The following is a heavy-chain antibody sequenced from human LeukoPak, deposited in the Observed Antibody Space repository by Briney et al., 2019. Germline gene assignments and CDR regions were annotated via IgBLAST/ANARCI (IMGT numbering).Heavy chain of an antibody. CDR2: ISAYNGNT. V-gene: IGHV1-18*01. CDR1: GYTFTSYG. CDR3: ARVRKKLGNSYWYFDL. J-gene: IGHJ2*01. Sequence: GASVKVSCKASGYTFTSYGISWVRQAPGQGLEWMGWISAYNGNTNYAQKLQGRVTMTTDTSTSTAYMELRSLRSDDTAVYYCARVRKKLGNSYWYFDLWGRGTLVTVSS. D-gene: IGHD6-6*01.